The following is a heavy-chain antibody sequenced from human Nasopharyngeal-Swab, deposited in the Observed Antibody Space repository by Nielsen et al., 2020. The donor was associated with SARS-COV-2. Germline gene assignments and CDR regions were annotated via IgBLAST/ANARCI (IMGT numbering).Heavy chain of an antibody. D-gene: IGHD5-12*01. V-gene: IGHV3-66*01. Sequence: GGSLRLSCAASGFSFSTYWMTWVRQAPGKGLEWASVIYSGGSTYYADSVKGRFTISRDNSKNTLYLQMNSLRAEDTAVYYCARLRVDIVATTRGAFDIWGQGTMVTVSS. J-gene: IGHJ3*02. CDR1: GFSFSTYW. CDR2: IYSGGST. CDR3: ARLRVDIVATTRGAFDI.